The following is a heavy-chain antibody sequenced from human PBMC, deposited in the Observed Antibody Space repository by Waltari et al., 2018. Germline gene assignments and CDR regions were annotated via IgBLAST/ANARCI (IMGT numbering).Heavy chain of an antibody. CDR2: IYYSGST. V-gene: IGHV4-59*11. CDR1: GGSISSHY. CDR3: ARLRGFRELFPDY. J-gene: IGHJ4*02. Sequence: QVQLQESGPGLVKPSETLSLTCTVSGGSISSHYWSWIRQPPGKGLEWIGYIYYSGSTNYNPSLKSRVTISVDTSKNQFSLKLSSVTAADTAVYYCARLRGFRELFPDYWGQGTLVTVSS. D-gene: IGHD3-10*01.